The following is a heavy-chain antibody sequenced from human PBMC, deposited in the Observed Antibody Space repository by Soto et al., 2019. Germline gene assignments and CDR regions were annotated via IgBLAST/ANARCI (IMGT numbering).Heavy chain of an antibody. D-gene: IGHD6-6*01. CDR2: IYYSGST. J-gene: IGHJ6*02. CDR3: ARDHGAMAARPDYYYYGMDV. Sequence: SENLSLTFTVSGGSISSYYWSWIRQPPGKGLEWIGYIYYSGSTNYNPSLNSRVTISVDTSQNQFSLKLSSVTAADTAGYYCARDHGAMAARPDYYYYGMDVWGQGTTVTVSS. CDR1: GGSISSYY. V-gene: IGHV4-59*01.